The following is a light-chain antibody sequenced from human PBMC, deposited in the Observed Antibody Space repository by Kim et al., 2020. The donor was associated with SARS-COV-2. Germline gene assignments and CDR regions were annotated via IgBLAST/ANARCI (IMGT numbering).Light chain of an antibody. CDR1: QDISTW. V-gene: IGKV1-12*01. CDR2: GAS. J-gene: IGKJ2*01. CDR3: QQALSPYT. Sequence: VSASVGDRVTITCRASQDISTWLAWYQQKPGKAPKLLIYGASSLQSGVPSRFSGSGSGTDFSLTISSLQPEDFATYFCQQALSPYTFGQGTKLEI.